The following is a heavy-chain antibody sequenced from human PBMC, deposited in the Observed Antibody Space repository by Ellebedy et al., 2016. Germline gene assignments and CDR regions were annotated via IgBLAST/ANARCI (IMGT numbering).Heavy chain of an antibody. CDR3: ARVEVVGATYDY. Sequence: GSLRLSCTVSGGSISSSSYYWGWIRQPPGKGLEWIGSIYYSGSTYYNPSLKSRVTISVDTSKNQFSLKLSSVTAADTAVYYCARVEVVGATYDYWGQGTLVTVSS. J-gene: IGHJ4*02. D-gene: IGHD1-26*01. CDR2: IYYSGST. V-gene: IGHV4-39*07. CDR1: GGSISSSSYY.